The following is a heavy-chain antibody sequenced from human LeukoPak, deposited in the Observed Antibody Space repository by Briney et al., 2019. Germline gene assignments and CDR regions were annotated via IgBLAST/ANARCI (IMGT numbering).Heavy chain of an antibody. D-gene: IGHD6-13*01. J-gene: IGHJ5*02. CDR2: ISSSSSYI. Sequence: PGGSLRPSCAASGFTFSSYSMNWVRQAPGKGLEWVSSISSSSSYIYYADSVKGRFTISRDNSKNTLYLQMNSLRTEDTAVYYCARGDKQLVFNRNKGGFDPWGQGTLVTVSS. CDR1: GFTFSSYS. V-gene: IGHV3-21*01. CDR3: ARGDKQLVFNRNKGGFDP.